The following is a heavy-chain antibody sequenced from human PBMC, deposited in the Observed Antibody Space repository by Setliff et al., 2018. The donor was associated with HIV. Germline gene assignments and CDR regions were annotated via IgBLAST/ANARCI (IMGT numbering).Heavy chain of an antibody. CDR3: ARISVYTGIDY. D-gene: IGHD1-26*01. CDR2: IYYSGST. V-gene: IGHV4-39*01. J-gene: IGHJ4*02. Sequence: WVRQPPGKGLEWIGSIYYSGSTYYNPSLKSRVTISVDTSKNQFALKLSSVTAAETAVYYCARISVYTGIDYWGRGTLVTVSS.